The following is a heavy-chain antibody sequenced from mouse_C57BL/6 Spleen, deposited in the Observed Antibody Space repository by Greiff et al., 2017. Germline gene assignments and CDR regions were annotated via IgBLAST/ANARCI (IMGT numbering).Heavy chain of an antibody. D-gene: IGHD1-1*01. CDR1: GYSFTGYF. V-gene: IGHV1-20*01. CDR3: ARGITTVVGPFAY. CDR2: INPYNGDT. Sequence: EVQLQQSGPELVKPGDSVKISCKASGYSFTGYFMNWVMQSHGKSLEWIGRINPYNGDTFYNQKFKGKATLTVDKSSSTAHMELRSLTSEDSAVYYCARGITTVVGPFAYWGQGTLVTVSA. J-gene: IGHJ3*01.